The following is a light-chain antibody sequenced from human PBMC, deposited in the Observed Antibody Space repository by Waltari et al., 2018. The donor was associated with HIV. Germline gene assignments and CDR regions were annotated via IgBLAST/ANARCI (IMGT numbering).Light chain of an antibody. Sequence: EVVMTQSPASLSLSPGERDTLPCRASQSVSSYLAWYQQKPGQAPRLLIYGASTRATGVPARFSGSGSGTEFTLTISNLQSDDLALYYCQQYHIWSRGTFGGGTKVEIK. CDR2: GAS. J-gene: IGKJ4*01. CDR1: QSVSSY. V-gene: IGKV3-15*01. CDR3: QQYHIWSRGT.